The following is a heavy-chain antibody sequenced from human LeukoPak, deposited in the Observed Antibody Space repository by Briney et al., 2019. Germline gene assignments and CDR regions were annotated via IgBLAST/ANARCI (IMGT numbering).Heavy chain of an antibody. J-gene: IGHJ4*02. CDR2: IKSKPDGGTT. Sequence: GGSLRLSCAASGFTFSNAWMNWVRQAPGKGLEWVGRIKSKPDGGTTDYAAPAKDRFTIPRDDSKNTLYMQMNSLETEDTAVYYCTARNFDYWGQGTLVTVSS. CDR3: TARNFDY. CDR1: GFTFSNAW. V-gene: IGHV3-15*01.